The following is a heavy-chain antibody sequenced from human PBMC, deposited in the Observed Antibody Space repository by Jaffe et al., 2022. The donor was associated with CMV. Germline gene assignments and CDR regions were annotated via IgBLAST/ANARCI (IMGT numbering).Heavy chain of an antibody. D-gene: IGHD3-22*01. CDR3: ARVTRGPDYSSGWPDF. CDR2: IYPADSKI. CDR1: GYSFTNYW. V-gene: IGHV5-51*01. Sequence: EVQLVQSGPEVKRPGESLKISCQASGYSFTNYWIGWVRQMSGKGLEWMGIIYPADSKIRCSPAFQGLVTMSADKSTSTAYLQWNSLKASDTATYYCARVTRGPDYSSGWPDFWGQGTLITVSS. J-gene: IGHJ4*02.